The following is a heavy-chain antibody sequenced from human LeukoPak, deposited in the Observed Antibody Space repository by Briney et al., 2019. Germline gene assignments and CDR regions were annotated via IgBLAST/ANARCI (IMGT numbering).Heavy chain of an antibody. V-gene: IGHV4-39*07. J-gene: IGHJ5*02. CDR2: IYHSGST. D-gene: IGHD3-10*01. Sequence: PSETLSLTCTVSGGSISSSSYYWGWIRQPPGKGLEWIGSIYHSGSTYYNPSLKSRVTISVDTSKNQFSLKLSSVTAADTAVYYCAREAGLFDTMVRGVIANWFDPWGQGTLVTASS. CDR3: AREAGLFDTMVRGVIANWFDP. CDR1: GGSISSSSYY.